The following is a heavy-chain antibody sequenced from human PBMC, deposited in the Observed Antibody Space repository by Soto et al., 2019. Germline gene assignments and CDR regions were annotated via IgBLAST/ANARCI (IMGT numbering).Heavy chain of an antibody. CDR1: GFTFSSYG. CDR3: ARVVVGNSLASMDV. D-gene: IGHD2-21*01. V-gene: IGHV3-33*01. J-gene: IGHJ6*02. CDR2: IWYDGSNK. Sequence: GGSLRLSCAASGFTFSSYGMHWVRQAPGKGLEWVAVIWYDGSNKYYADSVKGRFTISRDNSKNTLYLQMNSLRAEDTAVYYCARVVVGNSLASMDVWGQGTTVTVSS.